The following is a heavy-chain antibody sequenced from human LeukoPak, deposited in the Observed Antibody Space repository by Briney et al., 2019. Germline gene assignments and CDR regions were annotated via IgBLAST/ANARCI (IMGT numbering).Heavy chain of an antibody. CDR2: INNSGGT. J-gene: IGHJ4*02. Sequence: KPSETLSLTCAVYGGSFSGYYWSWIRQPPGKGLEWIGEINNSGGTNYNPSLKSRVTISVDTSKNQFSLKLSSVTAADTAVYYCDLAAAGIEVEYWGQGTLVTVSS. CDR1: GGSFSGYY. V-gene: IGHV4-34*01. D-gene: IGHD6-13*01. CDR3: DLAAAGIEVEY.